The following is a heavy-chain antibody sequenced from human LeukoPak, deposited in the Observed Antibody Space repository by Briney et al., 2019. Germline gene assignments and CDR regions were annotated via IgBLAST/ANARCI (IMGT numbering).Heavy chain of an antibody. J-gene: IGHJ4*02. D-gene: IGHD3-10*01. CDR3: ARDLGGSGSF. V-gene: IGHV1-46*01. CDR2: SNPSGGST. Sequence: ASVTVSCTASGYTFSNYYMHWVRQAPGQGLEWMGISNPSGGSTNNAQKFQGRVSMTRDTSTSTVYMELSSLRSEDTAVYYCARDLGGSGSFWGQGTLVTVSS. CDR1: GYTFSNYY.